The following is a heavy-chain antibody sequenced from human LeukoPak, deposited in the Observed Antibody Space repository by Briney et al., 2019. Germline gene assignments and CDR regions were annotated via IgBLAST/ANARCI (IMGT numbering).Heavy chain of an antibody. J-gene: IGHJ4*02. CDR2: ITSSTSYT. V-gene: IGHV3-11*03. CDR3: ARRGSGSYYHPIDS. D-gene: IGHD3-10*01. CDR1: GFTFSDYD. Sequence: GGPLRLSCAASGFTFSDYDLYWIRQAPGKGPEWVSHITSSTSYTNYADSVKGRFTVSRDNAKNSLYLQMNSLRAEDTAVYYCARRGSGSYYHPIDSWGQGTLVTVSS.